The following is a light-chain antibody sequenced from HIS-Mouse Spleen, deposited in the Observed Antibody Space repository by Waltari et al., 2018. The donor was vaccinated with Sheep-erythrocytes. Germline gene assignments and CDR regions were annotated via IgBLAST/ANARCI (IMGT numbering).Light chain of an antibody. V-gene: IGKV2-28*01. CDR2: LGS. CDR3: MQALQTPLT. J-gene: IGKJ4*01. CDR1: QSLLHSNGYNY. Sequence: DIVMTQSPLSLPVTPGEPASIPCRSSQSLLHSNGYNYLDWYLQKPGQSPQLLIYLGSNRASGVPDRFSGSGSGTDFTLKSSRVEAEDVGVYYCMQALQTPLTFGGGTKVEIK.